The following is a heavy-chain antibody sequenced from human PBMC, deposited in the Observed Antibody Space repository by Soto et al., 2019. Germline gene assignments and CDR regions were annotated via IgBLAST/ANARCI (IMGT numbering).Heavy chain of an antibody. CDR3: ARGSSSGYWADY. V-gene: IGHV1-69*13. Sequence: SVKVSCKASGGTFSSYAISWVLQAPGQGLEWMGGIIPIFGTANYAQKFQGRVTITADESTSTAYMELSSLRSEDTAVYYCARGSSSGYWADYWGQGTLVTVSS. CDR1: GGTFSSYA. J-gene: IGHJ4*02. CDR2: IIPIFGTA. D-gene: IGHD3-22*01.